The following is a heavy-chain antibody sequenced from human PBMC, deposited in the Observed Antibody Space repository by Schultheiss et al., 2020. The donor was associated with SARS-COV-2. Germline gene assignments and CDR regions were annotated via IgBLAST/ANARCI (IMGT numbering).Heavy chain of an antibody. J-gene: IGHJ4*02. CDR2: INANGDTT. CDR3: AQFCSSFGVHY. CDR1: GFTFDDYA. V-gene: IGHV3-64D*06. Sequence: GGSLRLSCAASGFTFDDYAMHWVRQAPGKGLEYVSAINANGDTTYYADSVKGRFTISRDNSKNTMYLQMSSLGVEDTAVYYCAQFCSSFGVHYWGQGTLVTVSS. D-gene: IGHD2-2*01.